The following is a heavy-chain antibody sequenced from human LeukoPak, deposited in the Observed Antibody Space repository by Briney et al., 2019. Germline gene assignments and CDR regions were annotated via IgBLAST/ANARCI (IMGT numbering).Heavy chain of an antibody. CDR2: INPSGGST. CDR3: ARDAMAYCGGDCYVDY. J-gene: IGHJ4*02. Sequence: GASVKVSCKASGYTFTSYYVHWVRQAPGEGLEWMGIINPSGGSTIYAQKFQGRVTMTWDMSTSTAYMELRSLRSDDTAVYYCARDAMAYCGGDCYVDYWGQGTLVTVSS. D-gene: IGHD2-21*02. CDR1: GYTFTSYY. V-gene: IGHV1-46*01.